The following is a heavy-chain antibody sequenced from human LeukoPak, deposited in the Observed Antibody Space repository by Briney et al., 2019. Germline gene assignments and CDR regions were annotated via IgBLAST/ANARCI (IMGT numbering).Heavy chain of an antibody. CDR3: ARRPVTTFDY. J-gene: IGHJ4*02. CDR1: GYSISSGYY. V-gene: IGHV4-38-2*02. CDR2: INHSGST. D-gene: IGHD4-17*01. Sequence: SETLSLTCTVSGYSISSGYYWGWIRQPPGKGLEWIGEINHSGSTNYNPSLKSRVTISVDTSKNQFSLKLSSVTAADTAVYYCARRPVTTFDYWGQGTLVTVSS.